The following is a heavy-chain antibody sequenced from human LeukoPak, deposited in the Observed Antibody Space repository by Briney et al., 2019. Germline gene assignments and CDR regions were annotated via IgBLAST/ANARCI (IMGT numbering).Heavy chain of an antibody. J-gene: IGHJ4*02. V-gene: IGHV3-30*02. Sequence: GGSLRLSCAASGFTLSSYGMHWVRQAPGKGLEWVAFIRYDGSNKYYADSVKGRFTISRDNSKSTLYIQMNSLRAEDTAVYYCAKDSKRWKTYYYASGSYHFDYWGQGTLVTVSS. CDR3: AKDSKRWKTYYYASGSYHFDY. CDR2: IRYDGSNK. CDR1: GFTLSSYG. D-gene: IGHD3-10*01.